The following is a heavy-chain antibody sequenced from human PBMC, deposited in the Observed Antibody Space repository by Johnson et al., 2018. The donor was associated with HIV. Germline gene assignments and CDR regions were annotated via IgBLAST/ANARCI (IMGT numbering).Heavy chain of an antibody. CDR2: IYSGGTT. V-gene: IGHV3-66*01. D-gene: IGHD5-18*01. J-gene: IGHJ3*01. CDR3: ARESRYSYGFGDDAFDV. CDR1: GFNLDDYG. Sequence: VQLVESGGTVVRPGGSLRLSCVASGFNLDDYGMSWVRQAPGKGLEWVSVIYSGGTTYYADSVKGRFTISRDNSKNTLYLQMNSLRAEDTAVYYCARESRYSYGFGDDAFDVWGQGTMVTVSS.